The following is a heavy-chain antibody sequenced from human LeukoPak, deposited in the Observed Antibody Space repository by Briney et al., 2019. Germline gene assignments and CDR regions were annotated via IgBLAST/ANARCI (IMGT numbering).Heavy chain of an antibody. CDR3: ARGRIAKIVVVHSFHYGMDV. V-gene: IGHV4-34*01. CDR1: GGSFTDYF. D-gene: IGHD3-22*01. Sequence: SETLSLICDVFGGSFTDYFWTWIRQSPGKGLEWFGEINDYTGNTNYNPSFNSRVSISLEKSKNQFSLELRSVTAADTAVYYCARGRIAKIVVVHSFHYGMDVWGQGTTVTVSS. CDR2: INDYTGNT. J-gene: IGHJ6*02.